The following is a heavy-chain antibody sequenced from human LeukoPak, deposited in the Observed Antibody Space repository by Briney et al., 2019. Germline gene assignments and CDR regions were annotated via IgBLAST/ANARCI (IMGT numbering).Heavy chain of an antibody. CDR3: AGEPGWFDP. CDR1: GGSFSGYY. J-gene: IGHJ5*02. V-gene: IGHV4-34*01. CDR2: INHSGST. Sequence: SETLSLTCAVYGGSFSGYYWSWIRQPPGKGLEWIGEINHSGSTNYNPSLKSRVTISVDTSKNQFSLKLSFVTAADTAVYYCAGEPGWFDPWGQGTLVTVSS. D-gene: IGHD1-14*01.